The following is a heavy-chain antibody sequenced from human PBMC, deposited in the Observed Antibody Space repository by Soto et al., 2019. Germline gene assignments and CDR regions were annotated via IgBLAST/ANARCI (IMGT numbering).Heavy chain of an antibody. CDR3: ARCSLVVVPAPGFDP. D-gene: IGHD2-2*01. CDR2: IYYSGTN. CDR1: GGSISSGGYY. V-gene: IGHV4-31*11. J-gene: IGHJ5*02. Sequence: PSETLSLTCAVSGGSISSGGYYWSWIRQHPGKGLEWIGYIYYSGTNYYNPSIKSRVTISVDTSKNQFSLKLSSVSAADTALYYRARCSLVVVPAPGFDPWGRGTLVTVSS.